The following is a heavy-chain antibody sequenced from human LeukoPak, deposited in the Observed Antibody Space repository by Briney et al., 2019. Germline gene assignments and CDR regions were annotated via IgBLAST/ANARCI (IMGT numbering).Heavy chain of an antibody. D-gene: IGHD5-12*01. CDR2: IKQDGSEK. V-gene: IGHV3-7*01. J-gene: IGHJ4*02. CDR1: GFTFSSHW. Sequence: GGSLRLSCAVSGFTFSSHWMSWVRQAPGKGLEWVANIKQDGSEKYYVDSVKGRFTISRDNAKNSLYLQMNSLRAEDTAVYYCARGEWLRSHYFDFWGQGTLVTVSS. CDR3: ARGEWLRSHYFDF.